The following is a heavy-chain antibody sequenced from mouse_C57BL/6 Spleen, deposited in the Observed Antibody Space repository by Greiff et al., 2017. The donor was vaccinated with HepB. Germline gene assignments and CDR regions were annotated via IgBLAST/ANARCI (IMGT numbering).Heavy chain of an antibody. Sequence: VQLQQSGAELVRPGASVKLSCTASGFNIKDDYMHWVKQRPEQGLEWIGWIDPENGDTEYASKFQGKATITADTSSNTAYLLLSSLTSEDTAVYYCTAREDGGYSFAYWGQGTLVTVSA. CDR3: TAREDGGYSFAY. V-gene: IGHV14-4*01. D-gene: IGHD2-3*01. CDR1: GFNIKDDY. CDR2: IDPENGDT. J-gene: IGHJ3*01.